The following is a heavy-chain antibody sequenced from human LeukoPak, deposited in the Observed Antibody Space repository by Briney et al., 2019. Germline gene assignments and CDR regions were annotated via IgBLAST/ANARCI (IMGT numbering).Heavy chain of an antibody. CDR3: ARSGRDVGFAFDI. D-gene: IGHD5-12*01. CDR2: INHSGST. V-gene: IGHV4-34*01. Sequence: SETLSLTCAVYGGPFNDYYWKWLRQPPGKGLEGIGEINHSGSTNYHPSYKSRVTISLDTSQNHFSLKLTSVTAADTAVYYCARSGRDVGFAFDIWGLGTLVTISS. J-gene: IGHJ3*02. CDR1: GGPFNDYY.